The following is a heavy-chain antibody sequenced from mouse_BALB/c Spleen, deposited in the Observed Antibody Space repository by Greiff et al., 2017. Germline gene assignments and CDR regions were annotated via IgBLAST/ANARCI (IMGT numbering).Heavy chain of an antibody. D-gene: IGHD2-4*01. CDR1: GDSITSGY. J-gene: IGHJ4*01. CDR2: ISYSGST. CDR3: ARSYDYDGYAMDY. V-gene: IGHV3-8*02. Sequence: EVQVVESGPSLVKPSQTLSLTCSVTGDSITSGYWNWIRKFPGNKLEYMGYISYSGSTYYNPSLKSRISITRDTSKNQYYLQLNSVTTEDTATYYCARSYDYDGYAMDYWGQGTSVTVSS.